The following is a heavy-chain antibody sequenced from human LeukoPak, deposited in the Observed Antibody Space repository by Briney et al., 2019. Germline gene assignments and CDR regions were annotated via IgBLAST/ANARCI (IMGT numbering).Heavy chain of an antibody. CDR2: INRSGST. V-gene: IGHV4-34*01. CDR3: ARGLKQRVYAIHGAFDI. D-gene: IGHD2-8*01. Sequence: SETLSLTCAVYGGSFSGYYWSWIRHPPGKGLEWIGEINRSGSTNYNSSLKSRVTISIDTSKNQFSLNLSSVTAADTAVYYCARGLKQRVYAIHGAFDIWGQGTMVTVSS. CDR1: GGSFSGYY. J-gene: IGHJ3*02.